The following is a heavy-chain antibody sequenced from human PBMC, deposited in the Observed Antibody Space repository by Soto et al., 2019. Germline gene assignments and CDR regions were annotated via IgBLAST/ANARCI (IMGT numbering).Heavy chain of an antibody. Sequence: QVQLVESGGGVVQPGRSLRLSCAASGFTFSSYGMHWVRQAPGKGLEWVAVISYDGSNKYYADSVKGRFTISRDNSKNTLYLQMNSLRAEDTAVYYCVEGTTVTTLYWGQGTLVTVSS. V-gene: IGHV3-30*03. CDR2: ISYDGSNK. CDR1: GFTFSSYG. D-gene: IGHD4-17*01. CDR3: VEGTTVTTLY. J-gene: IGHJ4*02.